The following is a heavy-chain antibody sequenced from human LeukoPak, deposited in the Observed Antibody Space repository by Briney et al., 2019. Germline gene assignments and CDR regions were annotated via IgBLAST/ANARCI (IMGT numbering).Heavy chain of an antibody. CDR3: ARQDYCSTTCCSYYFDY. CDR1: GGSISSSSYY. Sequence: PSETLSLTCTVSGGSISSSSYYWGWIRQPPGKGLEWIGSMYYSGSTYYNPSLKSRLTISVDTSKNQFSLKLSSVTAADTAVYYCARQDYCSTTCCSYYFDYWGQGILLTVSS. J-gene: IGHJ4*02. CDR2: MYYSGST. D-gene: IGHD2-2*01. V-gene: IGHV4-39*01.